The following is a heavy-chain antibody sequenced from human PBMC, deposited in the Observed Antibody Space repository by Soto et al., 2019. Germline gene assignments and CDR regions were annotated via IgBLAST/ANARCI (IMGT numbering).Heavy chain of an antibody. Sequence: VKVSCKASGYTFTGYYMHWVRQAPGQGIEWMGWINPNSGGTNYAQKFQGWVTMTRDTSISTAYMELSRLRSDDTAVYYCARAYSSSSPYYYYGMDVWGQGTTVTVS. D-gene: IGHD6-6*01. CDR3: ARAYSSSSPYYYYGMDV. V-gene: IGHV1-2*04. CDR1: GYTFTGYY. CDR2: INPNSGGT. J-gene: IGHJ6*02.